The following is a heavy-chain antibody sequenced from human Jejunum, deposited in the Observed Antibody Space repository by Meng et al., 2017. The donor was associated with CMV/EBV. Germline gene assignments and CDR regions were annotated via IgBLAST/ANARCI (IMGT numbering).Heavy chain of an antibody. CDR1: EGNG. J-gene: IGHJ6*02. Sequence: EGNGVIWVRQAPGKGLEWVSGINWKGDKTGYADSVKGRFTISRDSSRNTLYLQMNSLRVEDTAVFYCAKDQKEKAAISPGYNAMDVWGQGTTVTVSS. CDR2: INWKGDKT. D-gene: IGHD6-25*01. CDR3: AKDQKEKAAISPGYNAMDV. V-gene: IGHV3-20*03.